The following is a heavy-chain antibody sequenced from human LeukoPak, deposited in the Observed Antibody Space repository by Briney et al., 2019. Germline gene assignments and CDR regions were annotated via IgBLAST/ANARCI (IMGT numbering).Heavy chain of an antibody. V-gene: IGHV1-46*01. D-gene: IGHD6-13*01. Sequence: ASVKVSCKASGYTFTSYYMHWVRQAPGQGLEWMGIINPSGGSTSYAQKFQGRVTMTRDTSTSTVYMELRSLRSDDTAVYYCARITSGSSSWYARESWFDPWGQGTLVTVSS. CDR2: INPSGGST. CDR3: ARITSGSSSWYARESWFDP. CDR1: GYTFTSYY. J-gene: IGHJ5*02.